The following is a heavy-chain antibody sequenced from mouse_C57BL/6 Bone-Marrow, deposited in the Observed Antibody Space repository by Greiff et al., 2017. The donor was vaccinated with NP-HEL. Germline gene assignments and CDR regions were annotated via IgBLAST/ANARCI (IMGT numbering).Heavy chain of an antibody. CDR1: GFTFSDYG. CDR3: ATYYYGSSLAWFAY. D-gene: IGHD1-1*01. J-gene: IGHJ3*01. Sequence: EVKLVESGGGLVKPGGSLKLSCAASGFTFSDYGMHWVRQAPEKGLEWVAYISSGSSTISYADTVKGRFTISRDNAKNTLFLQMTSLRSEDTAMYYCATYYYGSSLAWFAYWGQGTLVTVSA. CDR2: ISSGSSTI. V-gene: IGHV5-17*01.